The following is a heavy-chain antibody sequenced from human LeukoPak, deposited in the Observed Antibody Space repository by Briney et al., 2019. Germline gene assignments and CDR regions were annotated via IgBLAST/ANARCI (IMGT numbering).Heavy chain of an antibody. CDR3: AREKGGLVPFDY. Sequence: PGGSLRLSCAASGFTFSDYYMTWIRQAPGKGLEWVSYLSGSGASTFYADSVKGRFTISRDNAKNTFYLQMNNLSAGDTAVYYCAREKGGLVPFDYWGQGTLVTVSS. CDR2: LSGSGAST. D-gene: IGHD6-19*01. CDR1: GFTFSDYY. J-gene: IGHJ4*02. V-gene: IGHV3-11*01.